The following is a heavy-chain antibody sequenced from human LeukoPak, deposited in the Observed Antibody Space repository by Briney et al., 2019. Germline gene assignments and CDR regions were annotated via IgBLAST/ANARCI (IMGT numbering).Heavy chain of an antibody. CDR1: GFTFSSYS. Sequence: QTGGSLRLSCAASGFTFSSYSMNWVRQAPGKGLEWVSYISSSSSTIYYADSVKGRFTISRDNAKNSLYLQMNSLRAEDTAVYYCARVVDLDWLSAFDIWGQGTMVTVSS. J-gene: IGHJ3*02. CDR2: ISSSSSTI. D-gene: IGHD3-9*01. CDR3: ARVVDLDWLSAFDI. V-gene: IGHV3-48*04.